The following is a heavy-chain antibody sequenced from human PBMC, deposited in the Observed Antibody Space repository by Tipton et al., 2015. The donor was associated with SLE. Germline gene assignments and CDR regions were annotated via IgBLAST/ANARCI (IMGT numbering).Heavy chain of an antibody. CDR1: GFTFGDYA. CDR3: AKVDWNKRSLDY. V-gene: IGHV3-23*01. J-gene: IGHJ4*02. Sequence: SLRLSCTASGFTFGDYAMSWVRQAPGKGLEWVSAITDRGGSTYYADSVKGRFTISRDNSKNTLFLQMNSLRAEDTAVYHCAKVDWNKRSLDYWGQGTLVTVSS. D-gene: IGHD1/OR15-1a*01. CDR2: ITDRGGST.